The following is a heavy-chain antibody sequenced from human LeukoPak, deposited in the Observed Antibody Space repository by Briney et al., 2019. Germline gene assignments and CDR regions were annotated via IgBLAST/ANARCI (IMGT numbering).Heavy chain of an antibody. D-gene: IGHD3-10*01. CDR2: ISGSGGGT. J-gene: IGHJ4*02. V-gene: IGHV3-23*01. CDR1: GFTFSTYA. CDR3: AKHYGSALRYYFDY. Sequence: RPGGSLRLSCGASGFTFSTYAMSWVRQAPGKGLEWVSGISGSGGGTYYADSVKGRFTISRDNSKNTLYLQMNSQRAEDTAVYYCAKHYGSALRYYFDYWGQGTLVTVSS.